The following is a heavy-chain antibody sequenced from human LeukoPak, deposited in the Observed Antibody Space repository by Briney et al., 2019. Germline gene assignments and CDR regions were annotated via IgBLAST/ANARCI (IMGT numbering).Heavy chain of an antibody. CDR3: AASVWFGELIDSP. Sequence: SETLSLTCTVSGDSISSYYWSWIRQPPGKGLEWIGYIYYSGSTNHNPSLKSRVTISVDTSKNQFSLKLSSVTAADTAVYYCAASVWFGELIDSPWGQGTLVTVSS. V-gene: IGHV4-59*01. CDR2: IYYSGST. D-gene: IGHD3-10*01. J-gene: IGHJ5*02. CDR1: GDSISSYY.